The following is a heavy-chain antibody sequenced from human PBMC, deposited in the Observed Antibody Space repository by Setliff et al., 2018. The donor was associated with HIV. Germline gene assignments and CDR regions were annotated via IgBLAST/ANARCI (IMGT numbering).Heavy chain of an antibody. V-gene: IGHV4-34*01. D-gene: IGHD4-17*01. CDR2: INHSGST. CDR3: ERLHGDFYFDL. J-gene: IGHJ6*02. Sequence: PSETLSLTCAVYGGSFSGYYWSWIRQPPGKGLEWIGEINHSGSTNYNPSLKSRVTISVDTSKNQFSLKLSSVTAADTAVYYCERLHGDFYFDLWGQGTTVTVSS. CDR1: GGSFSGYY.